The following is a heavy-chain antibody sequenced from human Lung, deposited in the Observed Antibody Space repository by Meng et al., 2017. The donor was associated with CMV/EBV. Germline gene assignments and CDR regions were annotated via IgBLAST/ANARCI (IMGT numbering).Heavy chain of an antibody. CDR1: GYIFTNYG. Sequence: ASVKVSCKASGYIFTNYGISWVRQAPGQGLEWMGWISAYSGNTNFAQNLQGRVTMTTDTSTSTAYMELRSLRSDDTAVYYCARNTIFGVVIIPWFDYWGQRTLVTVSS. D-gene: IGHD3-3*01. CDR3: ARNTIFGVVIIPWFDY. J-gene: IGHJ4*02. V-gene: IGHV1-18*01. CDR2: ISAYSGNT.